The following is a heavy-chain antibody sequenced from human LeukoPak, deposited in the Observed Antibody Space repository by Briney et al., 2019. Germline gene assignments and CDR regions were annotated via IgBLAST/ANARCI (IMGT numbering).Heavy chain of an antibody. CDR3: ARITMIVN. CDR2: ISSSVCTI. Sequence: GLDCVSYISSSVCTIYYADSLKGRFTISTDNAKNSLYLQMNSLRAEDTAVYYCARITMIVNWGQGTLVTVSS. D-gene: IGHD3-22*01. V-gene: IGHV3-48*03. J-gene: IGHJ4*02.